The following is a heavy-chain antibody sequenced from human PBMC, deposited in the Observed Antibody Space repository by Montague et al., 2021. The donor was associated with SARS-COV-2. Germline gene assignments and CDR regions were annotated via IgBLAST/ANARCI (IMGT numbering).Heavy chain of an antibody. V-gene: IGHV6-1*01. CDR2: TYYRSMWKS. CDR1: GDSASSNSAT. J-gene: IGHJ4*02. CDR3: VRGIEAAGSYDY. Sequence: CAISGDSASSNSATWNWIRQSPSRGLEWLGRTYYRSMWKSDYARSVKSRIAINPDTSKNQLSLQLSSVTPEDTALYYCVRGIEAAGSYDYWGQGTLVTVSA. D-gene: IGHD6-13*01.